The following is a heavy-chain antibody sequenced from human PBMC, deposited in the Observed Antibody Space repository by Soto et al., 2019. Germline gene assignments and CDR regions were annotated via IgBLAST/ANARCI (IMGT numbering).Heavy chain of an antibody. CDR2: IYYSGST. CDR1: GGSISSYY. D-gene: IGHD3-16*02. V-gene: IGHV4-59*01. CDR3: ARDRPRSPYYDYVWGSYRWKGAYYYYYAMDV. Sequence: KPSETLSLTCTVSGGSISSYYWSWIRQPPGKGLEWIGYIYYSGSTNYNPSLKSRVTISVDTSKNQFSLKLSSVTAADTAVYYCARDRPRSPYYDYVWGSYRWKGAYYYYYAMDVWGQGTTVTVSS. J-gene: IGHJ6*02.